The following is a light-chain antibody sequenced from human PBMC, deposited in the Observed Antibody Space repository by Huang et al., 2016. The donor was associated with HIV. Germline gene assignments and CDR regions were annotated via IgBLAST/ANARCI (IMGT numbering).Light chain of an antibody. Sequence: DIVLTQSPHSLAVSLGERATINCKSSPCLLYRSNNKIHLVWYQQKPGQPPKQLMYWASTRESGVPDRFSASGSGTDFTRTISSLQAEDVAVYYCQQYYTVPWTFGQGTKVDI. CDR1: PCLLYRSNNKIH. CDR3: QQYYTVPWT. V-gene: IGKV4-1*01. CDR2: WAS. J-gene: IGKJ1*01.